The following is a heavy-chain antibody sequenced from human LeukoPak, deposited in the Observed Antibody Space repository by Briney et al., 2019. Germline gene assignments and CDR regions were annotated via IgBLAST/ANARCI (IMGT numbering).Heavy chain of an antibody. V-gene: IGHV4-30-4*01. Sequence: SETPSLTCTVSGGSISSGDYYWSWIRQPPGKGLEWIGYIYYSGSTYYNPSLKSRVTISVDTSKNQFSLKLSSVTAADTAVYYCARGKTYDYVWGSYRYRNWFDPWGQETLVTVSS. CDR3: ARGKTYDYVWGSYRYRNWFDP. J-gene: IGHJ5*02. D-gene: IGHD3-16*02. CDR2: IYYSGST. CDR1: GGSISSGDYY.